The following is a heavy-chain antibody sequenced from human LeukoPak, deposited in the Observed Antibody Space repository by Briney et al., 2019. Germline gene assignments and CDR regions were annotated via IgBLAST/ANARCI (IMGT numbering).Heavy chain of an antibody. Sequence: GGSLRLSCAATGFTFSNFAMSWIRQAPGKGLEWVSAISGGGGRTWYAGSVKGRFTITRGNSKNTLSLQMNSLRAEDTAIYYCAKARDIVVVPAAMCALDVWGQGTTVTVSS. CDR3: AKARDIVVVPAAMCALDV. CDR2: ISGGGGRT. J-gene: IGHJ6*02. V-gene: IGHV3-23*01. D-gene: IGHD2-2*01. CDR1: GFTFSNFA.